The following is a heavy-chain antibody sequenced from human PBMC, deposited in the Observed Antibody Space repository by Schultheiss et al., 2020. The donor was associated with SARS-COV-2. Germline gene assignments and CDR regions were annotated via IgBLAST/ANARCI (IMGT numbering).Heavy chain of an antibody. Sequence: GESLKISCAASGFTFSSYWMHWVRQAPGKGLVWVSRINSDGSSTSYADSVKGRFTISRDNAKNTLYLQMNSLRAEDTAVYYCARDVVVTAIHAFDIWGQGTLVTVSS. D-gene: IGHD2-21*02. CDR2: INSDGSST. V-gene: IGHV3-74*01. CDR3: ARDVVVTAIHAFDI. CDR1: GFTFSSYW. J-gene: IGHJ4*02.